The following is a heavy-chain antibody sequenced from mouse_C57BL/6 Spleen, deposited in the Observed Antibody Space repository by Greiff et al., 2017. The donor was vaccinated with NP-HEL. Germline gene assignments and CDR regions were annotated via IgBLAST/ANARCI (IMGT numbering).Heavy chain of an antibody. Sequence: QVQLQQPGAELVKPGASVKLSCKASGYTFTSYWMQWVKQRPGQGLEWIGEIDPSDSYTNYNQKFKGKATLTVDTSSSTAYMQLSSLTSEDSAVYYCARLPRFAYWGQGTLVTVSA. CDR1: GYTFTSYW. CDR3: ARLPRFAY. J-gene: IGHJ3*01. CDR2: IDPSDSYT. D-gene: IGHD5-5*01. V-gene: IGHV1-50*01.